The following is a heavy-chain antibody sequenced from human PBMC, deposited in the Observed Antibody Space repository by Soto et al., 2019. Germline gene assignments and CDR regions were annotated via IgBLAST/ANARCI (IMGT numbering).Heavy chain of an antibody. D-gene: IGHD5-18*01. CDR3: ARCIQPYDYYGMDV. J-gene: IGHJ6*02. CDR2: SSAENGNT. V-gene: IGHV1-18*01. Sequence: QAQLVQSGAEVKKPGASVKVSCKASGYTFYSHSISWVRQAPGQGLEWMGRSSAENGNTKYAQKFRGRVTMTTDTPTSTVYMERRNLRSDDTAVYYCARCIQPYDYYGMDVWCQGTTVTVSS. CDR1: GYTFYSHS.